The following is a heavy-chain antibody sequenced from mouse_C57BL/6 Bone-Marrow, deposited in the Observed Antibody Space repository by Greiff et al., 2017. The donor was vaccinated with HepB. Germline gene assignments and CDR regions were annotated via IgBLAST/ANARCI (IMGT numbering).Heavy chain of an antibody. J-gene: IGHJ2*01. CDR3: AREGDYYGSSYGY. Sequence: VQLQQPGAELVKPGASVKMSCKASGYTFTSYWITWVKQRPGQGLEWIGDIYPGSGNTNYNEKFKSQATLTVDTSSSTAYMQLSSLTSEDSAVYYCAREGDYYGSSYGYWGQGTTLTVSS. CDR1: GYTFTSYW. V-gene: IGHV1-55*01. D-gene: IGHD1-1*01. CDR2: IYPGSGNT.